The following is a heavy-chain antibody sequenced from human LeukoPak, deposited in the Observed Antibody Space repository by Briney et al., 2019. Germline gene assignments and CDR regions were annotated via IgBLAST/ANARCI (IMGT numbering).Heavy chain of an antibody. J-gene: IGHJ4*02. CDR1: GFTFSSYA. CDR3: AKCPMVRGVIITGPFDY. V-gene: IGHV3-23*01. CDR2: ISGSGGST. D-gene: IGHD3-10*01. Sequence: PGGSLRLSCAASGFTFSSYAMSCVRQAPGKGLEWVSAISGSGGSTYYADSVKGRFTISRDNSKNTLYLQVNSLRAEDTAVYYCAKCPMVRGVIITGPFDYWGQGTLVTVSS.